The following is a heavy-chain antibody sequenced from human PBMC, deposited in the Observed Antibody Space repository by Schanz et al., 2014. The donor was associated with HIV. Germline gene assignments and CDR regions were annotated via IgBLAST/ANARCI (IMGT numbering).Heavy chain of an antibody. CDR1: GFSSSNSV. J-gene: IGHJ4*02. Sequence: QLVESGGGVVQPGGSLRLSCAASGFSSSNSVIHWVRQAPGKGLEWVSGISWNNLNLAYADSVKGRFTISRDNAKNSLYLQMKSLRAEDTALYYCTTQLHSTSEPEGSSPSLDYWGQGTLVTVSS. D-gene: IGHD6-6*01. CDR2: ISWNNLNL. V-gene: IGHV3-9*02. CDR3: TTQLHSTSEPEGSSPSLDY.